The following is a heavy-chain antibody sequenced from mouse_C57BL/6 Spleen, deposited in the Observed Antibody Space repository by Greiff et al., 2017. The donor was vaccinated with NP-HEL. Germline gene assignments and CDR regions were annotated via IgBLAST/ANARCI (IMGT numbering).Heavy chain of an antibody. D-gene: IGHD3-2*02. CDR2: IYPGDGDT. V-gene: IGHV1-82*01. J-gene: IGHJ3*01. CDR3: ARPETAQATLIAY. Sequence: QVQLQQSGPELVKPGASVKISCKASGYAFSSSWMNWVKQRPGKGLEWIGRIYPGDGDTNYNGKFKGKATLTADKSSSTAYMQLSSLTSEDSAVYFCARPETAQATLIAYWGQGTLVTVSA. CDR1: GYAFSSSW.